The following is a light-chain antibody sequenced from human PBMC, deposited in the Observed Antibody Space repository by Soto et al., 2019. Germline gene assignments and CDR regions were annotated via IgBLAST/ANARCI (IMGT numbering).Light chain of an antibody. CDR2: GAS. CDR3: QQYYGSPGIT. CDR1: QSVSSNY. J-gene: IGKJ5*01. Sequence: EIVLTQSPGTLSLSPGERATLSCRASQSVSSNYLAWYQQKPGQAPRLLIYGASSRATDIPDRFSGSGFGTDFPLTISRLEHEDFAVYYCQQYYGSPGITFGQGTRLEIK. V-gene: IGKV3-20*01.